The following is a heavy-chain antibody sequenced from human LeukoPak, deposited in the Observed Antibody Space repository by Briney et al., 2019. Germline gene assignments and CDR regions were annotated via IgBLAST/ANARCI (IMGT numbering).Heavy chain of an antibody. J-gene: IGHJ4*02. CDR3: ARLDTAMVTNYFDY. CDR2: ISSSNTYI. V-gene: IGHV3-21*01. Sequence: GGSLRLSCAASGFTFSSYSMNWVRQAPGKGLEWVSSISSSNTYIYYADSVKGRFTISRDNAKNSLYLQMNSLRAEDTAVYYCARLDTAMVTNYFDYWGQGTLVTVSS. D-gene: IGHD5-18*01. CDR1: GFTFSSYS.